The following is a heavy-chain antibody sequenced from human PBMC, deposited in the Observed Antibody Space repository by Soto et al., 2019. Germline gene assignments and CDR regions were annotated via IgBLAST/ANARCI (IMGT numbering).Heavy chain of an antibody. V-gene: IGHV3-21*02. CDR3: VRGDMLDTASYGMDV. Sequence: EVQLVESGGGLVKPGGSLRLSCAASGFSFSIYSMDWVRQAPGKGLEWITSINSRSVYIYHADSVKGRFTISRDNAKNSLYLEMNSLRDEDTAVYYCVRGDMLDTASYGMDVWGQGTTVTVSS. D-gene: IGHD5-12*01. CDR1: GFSFSIYS. J-gene: IGHJ6*02. CDR2: INSRSVYI.